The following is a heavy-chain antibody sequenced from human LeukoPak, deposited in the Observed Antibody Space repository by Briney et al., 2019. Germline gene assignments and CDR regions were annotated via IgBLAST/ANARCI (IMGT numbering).Heavy chain of an antibody. J-gene: IGHJ6*02. V-gene: IGHV5-51*01. CDR2: IYPGDSDT. D-gene: IGHD4-17*01. CDR3: AITDYGDYKGSSGMDV. CDR1: GYSFTSYW. Sequence: GESLKISCKGSGYSFTSYWIGWVRQMPGKGLEWMGIIYPGDSDTRYSPSFQGQVTISADKSISTAYLQWSSLKASDTAMYYCAITDYGDYKGSSGMDVWGQGTTVTVSS.